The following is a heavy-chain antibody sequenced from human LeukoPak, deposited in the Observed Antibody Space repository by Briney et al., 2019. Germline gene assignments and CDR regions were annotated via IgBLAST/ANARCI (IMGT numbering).Heavy chain of an antibody. CDR3: ARDYGGNTEDY. CDR2: ISYDGSNK. Sequence: GRSLRLSCAASGFTFSSYAMHWVRQAPGKGLEWGAVISYDGSNKYYADSVKGRFTISRDNSKNTLYLQMNSLRAEDTAVYYCARDYGGNTEDYWGQGTLVTVSS. J-gene: IGHJ4*02. CDR1: GFTFSSYA. D-gene: IGHD4-23*01. V-gene: IGHV3-30-3*01.